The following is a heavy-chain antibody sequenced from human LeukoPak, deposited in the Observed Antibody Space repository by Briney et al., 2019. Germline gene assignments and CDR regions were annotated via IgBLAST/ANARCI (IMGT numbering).Heavy chain of an antibody. D-gene: IGHD4-17*01. J-gene: IGHJ5*02. CDR1: EYTFTSYY. CDR2: INPSGGST. CDR3: ARPSRGDSGYNWFDP. Sequence: ASVKVSCKASEYTFTSYYMHWVRQAPGQGLEWMGIINPSGGSTSYAQKFQGRVTMTRDTSTSTVYMELSSLRSEDTAVYYCARPSRGDSGYNWFDPWGQGTLVTVSS. V-gene: IGHV1-46*01.